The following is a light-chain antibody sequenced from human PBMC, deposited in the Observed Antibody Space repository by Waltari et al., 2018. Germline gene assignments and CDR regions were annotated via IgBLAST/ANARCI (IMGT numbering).Light chain of an antibody. CDR2: EGT. V-gene: IGLV2-14*01. CDR3: SSYTGGSTLLV. CDR1: TSDIGNHDY. J-gene: IGLJ2*01. Sequence: QSALTQPASVSGSPGQSITISCTGTTSDIGNHDYVSWYQQHPGKAPKLLIYEGTNRASGVSTRFSGSKSGSTASLTISGLQADDEAHYYCSSYTGGSTLLVFGGGTDLTVL.